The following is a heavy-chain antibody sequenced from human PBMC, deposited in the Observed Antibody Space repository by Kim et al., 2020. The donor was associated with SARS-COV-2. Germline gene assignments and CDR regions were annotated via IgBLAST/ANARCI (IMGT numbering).Heavy chain of an antibody. CDR2: ISSSSSYI. CDR3: ARGLEGYYYVFDY. Sequence: GGSLRLSCAASGFTFSSYSMNWVRQAPGKGLEWVSSISSSSSYIYYADSVKGRFTISRDNAKNSLYLQMNSLRAEDTAVYYCARGLEGYYYVFDYWGQGTLVTVSS. D-gene: IGHD3-22*01. CDR1: GFTFSSYS. V-gene: IGHV3-21*01. J-gene: IGHJ4*02.